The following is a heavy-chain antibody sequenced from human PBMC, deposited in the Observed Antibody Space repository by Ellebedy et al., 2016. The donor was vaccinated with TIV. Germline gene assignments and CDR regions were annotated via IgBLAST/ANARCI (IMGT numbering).Heavy chain of an antibody. V-gene: IGHV2-70*11. CDR3: ARIRYSSSWYGFYFDY. D-gene: IGHD6-13*01. Sequence: SGPTLVKPTQTLTLTCTFSGFSLSTSGMCVTWIRQPPGKALEWLTRIDWGDDKYYSTSLKTRLTISKDTSKNQVVLTMTNMDPVDTATYYCARIRYSSSWYGFYFDYWGQGTLVTVSS. CDR2: IDWGDDK. J-gene: IGHJ4*02. CDR1: GFSLSTSGMC.